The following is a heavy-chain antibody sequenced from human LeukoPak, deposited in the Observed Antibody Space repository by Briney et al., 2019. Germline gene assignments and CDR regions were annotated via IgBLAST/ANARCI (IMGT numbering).Heavy chain of an antibody. CDR1: GFSRSSRGVG. J-gene: IGHJ4*02. V-gene: IGHV2-5*01. CDR3: ARKPFNYYDSSGYYYDY. Sequence: SGPTLVKPTQTLTLTCTFSGFSRSSRGVGVGWIRQPPGKALEWLALIYWNDDKRYSPSLQSRLTITKDTSKNQVVLTMTNMDPVDTATYYCARKPFNYYDSSGYYYDYWGQGTLVTVSS. CDR2: IYWNDDK. D-gene: IGHD3-22*01.